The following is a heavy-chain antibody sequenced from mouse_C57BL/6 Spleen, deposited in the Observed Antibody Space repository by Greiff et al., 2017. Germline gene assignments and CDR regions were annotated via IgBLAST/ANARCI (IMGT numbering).Heavy chain of an antibody. CDR3: ARMVTRGRSAMDY. J-gene: IGHJ4*01. CDR2: IDPSDSYT. CDR1: GYTFTSYW. V-gene: IGHV1-69*01. Sequence: QVQLQQSGAVLVMPGASVKLSCKASGYTFTSYWMHWVKQRPGQGLEWIGEIDPSDSYTNYNQKFKGKSTLTVDKSSSTAYMQLSSLTSEDSAVYYCARMVTRGRSAMDYWGQGTSVTVSS. D-gene: IGHD2-2*01.